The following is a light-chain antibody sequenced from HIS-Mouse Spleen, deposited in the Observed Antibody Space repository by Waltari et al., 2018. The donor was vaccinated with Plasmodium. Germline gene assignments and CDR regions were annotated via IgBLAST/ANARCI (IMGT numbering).Light chain of an antibody. CDR3: QQFNNYHSIT. CDR2: DAS. CDR1: QGISSA. Sequence: AIQLTQSPSSLSASVGDRVTITCRASQGISSALAWYQQKPGKAPKPLIYDASSLESGVPSRFSGSGSGTDFTLTISSLQPEDFATYYCQQFNNYHSITFGQGTRLEIK. J-gene: IGKJ5*01. V-gene: IGKV1D-13*01.